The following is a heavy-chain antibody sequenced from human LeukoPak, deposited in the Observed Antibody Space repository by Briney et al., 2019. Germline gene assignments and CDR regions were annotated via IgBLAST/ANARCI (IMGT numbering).Heavy chain of an antibody. CDR2: IRSKAYGGTT. J-gene: IGHJ4*02. D-gene: IGHD6-13*01. CDR1: GFTFGDYA. V-gene: IGHV3-49*04. Sequence: GGSLRLSCTASGFTFGDYAMSWVRQAPGKGLEWVGFIRSKAYGGTTEYAASVKGRFTISRDDSKSIAYLQMNRLKTEDTAVYYCTRVSSWKGIDYWGQGTLVTVSS. CDR3: TRVSSWKGIDY.